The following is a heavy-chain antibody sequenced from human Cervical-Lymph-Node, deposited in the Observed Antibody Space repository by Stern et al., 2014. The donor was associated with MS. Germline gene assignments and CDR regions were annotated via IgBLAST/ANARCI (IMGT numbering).Heavy chain of an antibody. D-gene: IGHD5/OR15-5a*01. J-gene: IGHJ4*02. Sequence: VQLVESGGGVVQPGRSLRVSCATAGFTFTSYAMNWVRQAPGKGLEWVAVISYDGNSKCYADSVKGRFTISRANSKNTLYLQMSSLRAEDTAVYYCVRERSSRGFDYWGQGSLVTVSS. V-gene: IGHV3-30-3*01. CDR2: ISYDGNSK. CDR1: GFTFTSYA. CDR3: VRERSSRGFDY.